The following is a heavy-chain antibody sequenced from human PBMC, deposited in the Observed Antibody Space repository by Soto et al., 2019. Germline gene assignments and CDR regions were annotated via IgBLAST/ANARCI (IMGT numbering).Heavy chain of an antibody. Sequence: GGSLRLSXAASGFSFSNYAMTWARRAPGKGLEWVSAIGGSGITYYADSVKGRITISRDNSRNTVYLQMNSLRAEDTAVYYCARNSGYGYYDSTGIENWGQGTQVTVSS. CDR3: ARNSGYGYYDSTGIEN. CDR2: IGGSGIT. V-gene: IGHV3-23*01. J-gene: IGHJ4*02. D-gene: IGHD3-22*01. CDR1: GFSFSNYA.